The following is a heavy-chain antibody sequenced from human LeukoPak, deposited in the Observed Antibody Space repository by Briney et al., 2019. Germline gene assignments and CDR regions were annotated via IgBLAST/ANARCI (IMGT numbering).Heavy chain of an antibody. CDR3: ARDWQSVSDRGAWYVGYFDH. CDR2: ISNSGSYT. D-gene: IGHD6-19*01. J-gene: IGHJ4*02. V-gene: IGHV3-11*06. Sequence: GGSLRLSCVASGFTSSDHYMDWVRQAPGKGLEWLSYISNSGSYTKYADSVKGRFTISRDNAKKSLYLEMKSLRAEDTAVYYCARDWQSVSDRGAWYVGYFDHWGQGALVTVSS. CDR1: GFTSSDHY.